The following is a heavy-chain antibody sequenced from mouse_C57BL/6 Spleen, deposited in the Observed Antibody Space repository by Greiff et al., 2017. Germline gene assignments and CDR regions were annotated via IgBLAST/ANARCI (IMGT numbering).Heavy chain of an antibody. Sequence: QVQLQQPGAELVKPGASVKLSCKASGYTFTSYWMQWVKQRPGQGLEWIGEIDPSDSYTNYNQKFKGKATLTVDTSSSTAYMQLSSLTSEDSAVYYCARLGTTVVPPFDYWGQGTTLTVSS. V-gene: IGHV1-50*01. CDR2: IDPSDSYT. D-gene: IGHD1-1*01. J-gene: IGHJ2*01. CDR1: GYTFTSYW. CDR3: ARLGTTVVPPFDY.